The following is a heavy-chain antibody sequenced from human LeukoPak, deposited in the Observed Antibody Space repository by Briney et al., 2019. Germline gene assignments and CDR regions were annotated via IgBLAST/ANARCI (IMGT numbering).Heavy chain of an antibody. D-gene: IGHD6-19*01. Sequence: SETLSLTCTVSGGSISSYYWSWIRQPPGKGLEWIGYIYYSGSTNYNPSLKSRVTISVDTSKNQFSLKLSSVTAADTAVYYCARVGGAWSDIAVARWFDPWGQGTLVTVSS. CDR2: IYYSGST. V-gene: IGHV4-59*01. J-gene: IGHJ5*02. CDR1: GGSISSYY. CDR3: ARVGGAWSDIAVARWFDP.